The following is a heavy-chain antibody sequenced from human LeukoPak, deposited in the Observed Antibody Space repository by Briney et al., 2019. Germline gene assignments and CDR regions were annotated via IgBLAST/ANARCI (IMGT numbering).Heavy chain of an antibody. CDR1: GFTFRNYG. V-gene: IGHV3-30*18. Sequence: PGGSLRLSCAASGFTFRNYGMHWVRQAPGKGLEWVAVISYDGSNKYYGDSVKGRLTISRDNPKNTLYLQMNSLRTEDTAVYYCAKDQWGSGSSFDYWGQGTLVTVSS. J-gene: IGHJ4*02. D-gene: IGHD6-13*01. CDR2: ISYDGSNK. CDR3: AKDQWGSGSSFDY.